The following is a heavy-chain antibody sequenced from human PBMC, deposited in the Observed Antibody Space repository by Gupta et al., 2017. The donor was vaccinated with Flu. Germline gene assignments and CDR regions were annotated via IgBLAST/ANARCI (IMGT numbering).Heavy chain of an antibody. J-gene: IGHJ6*02. D-gene: IGHD1-7*01. CDR3: AKDWKWNYNNYGMNV. Sequence: QAPGKGLGCVAVISNDESNNYYSDSLKVRFTISRDNSKNTLYLQINSLRPEDAAVYYCAKDWKWNYNNYGMNVWGPWTTVTVSS. V-gene: IGHV3-30*18. CDR2: ISNDESNN.